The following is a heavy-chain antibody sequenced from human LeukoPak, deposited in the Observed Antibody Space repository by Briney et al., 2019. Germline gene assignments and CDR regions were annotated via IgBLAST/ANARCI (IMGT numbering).Heavy chain of an antibody. V-gene: IGHV4-4*07. CDR2: IYTSGST. J-gene: IGHJ6*03. Sequence: SETLSLTCTVSGGSISSYYWSWIRQPAGKGLEWIGRIYTSGSTNYNPSLKSRVTISVDTSKKQFSLKLSSVTAADTAVYYCARSFYDSSGYLGDYYYYMDVWGKGTTVTVSS. CDR1: GGSISSYY. CDR3: ARSFYDSSGYLGDYYYYMDV. D-gene: IGHD3-22*01.